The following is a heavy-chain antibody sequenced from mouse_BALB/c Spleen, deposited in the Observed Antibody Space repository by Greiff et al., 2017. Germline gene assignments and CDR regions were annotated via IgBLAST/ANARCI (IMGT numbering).Heavy chain of an antibody. Sequence: EVQLQQSGPELVKPGASVKISCKASGYTFTDYNMHWVKQSHGKSLEWIGYIYPYNGGTGYNQKFKSKATLTVDNSSSTAYMELRSLTSEDSAVYYCAREDGYDGAWVAYWGQGTLVTVSA. D-gene: IGHD2-2*01. J-gene: IGHJ3*01. CDR2: IYPYNGGT. CDR3: AREDGYDGAWVAY. V-gene: IGHV1S29*02. CDR1: GYTFTDYN.